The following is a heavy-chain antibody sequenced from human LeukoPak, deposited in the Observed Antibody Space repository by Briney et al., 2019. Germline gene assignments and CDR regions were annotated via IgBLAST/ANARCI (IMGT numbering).Heavy chain of an antibody. CDR2: ITGSSTHI. Sequence: GGSLRLSCASSGFTFSSFTMNWARQAPGKGLEWVSSITGSSTHIYYADSVKGRFTISRDNAKDSLYLQMNSLRADDTAVYYCARAQTMVSDYWGQGTLVTVSS. CDR3: ARAQTMVSDY. D-gene: IGHD2-8*01. J-gene: IGHJ4*02. CDR1: GFTFSSFT. V-gene: IGHV3-21*01.